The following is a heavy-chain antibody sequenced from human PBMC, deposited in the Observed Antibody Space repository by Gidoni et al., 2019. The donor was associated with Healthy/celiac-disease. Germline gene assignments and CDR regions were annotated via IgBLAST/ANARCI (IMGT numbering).Heavy chain of an antibody. V-gene: IGHV4-34*01. CDR1: GGSFSGYY. J-gene: IGHJ4*02. D-gene: IGHD6-6*01. Sequence: QVQLQPWGAGLLKPSETLSLTCAVYGGSFSGYYWSWIRQPPGKGLEWIGEINHSGSTNYNPSLKSRVTISVDTSKNQFSLKLSSVTAADTAVYYCARGGNLAANDYWGQGTLVTVSS. CDR3: ARGGNLAANDY. CDR2: INHSGST.